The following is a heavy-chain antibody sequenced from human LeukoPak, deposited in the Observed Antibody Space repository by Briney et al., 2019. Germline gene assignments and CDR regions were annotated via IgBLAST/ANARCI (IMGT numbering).Heavy chain of an antibody. CDR3: ATDGVIRAPGWFDS. CDR1: VCTFTKYG. CDR2: ISTYDGNT. Sequence: GSVMVSFKSSVCTFTKYGINWVRQAPGQGLDGMGWISTYDGNTKYAQTVQGRVTMTTDTSATTVYIELRSLRSDDPAVYYCATDGVIRAPGWFDSWGQGTLVTVSS. V-gene: IGHV1-18*01. D-gene: IGHD3-10*01. J-gene: IGHJ5*01.